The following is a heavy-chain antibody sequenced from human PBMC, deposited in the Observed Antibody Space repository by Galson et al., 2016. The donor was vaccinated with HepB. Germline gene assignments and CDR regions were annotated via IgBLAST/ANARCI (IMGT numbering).Heavy chain of an antibody. CDR2: ISVNSGNT. Sequence: SVKVSCKASGYTFPSKGISWVRQAPGQGLEWMGWISVNSGNTNYVQKLQGRVTITTDTSTSTAYMELRSLTSDDTAVYFCARDVNYAFDIWGQGTMVTVSS. V-gene: IGHV1-18*01. CDR3: ARDVNYAFDI. CDR1: GYTFPSKG. J-gene: IGHJ3*02. D-gene: IGHD1-1*01.